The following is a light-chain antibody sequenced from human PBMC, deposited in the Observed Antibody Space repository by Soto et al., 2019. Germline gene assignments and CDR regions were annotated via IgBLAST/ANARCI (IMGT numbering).Light chain of an antibody. Sequence: QSALTQPASVSGSPGQSITISCTGTSSDVGSYNLVSWYQQHPGKAPKLMIYEGSKRPSGVSNRFSGSKSGNTASLTISGLPAGDEADDYCCSYAGSSTFAYVFGTGTKVTVL. CDR2: EGS. V-gene: IGLV2-23*03. J-gene: IGLJ1*01. CDR3: CSYAGSSTFAYV. CDR1: SSDVGSYNL.